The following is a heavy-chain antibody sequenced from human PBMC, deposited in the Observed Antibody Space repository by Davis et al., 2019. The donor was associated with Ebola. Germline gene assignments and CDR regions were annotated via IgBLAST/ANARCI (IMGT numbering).Heavy chain of an antibody. CDR1: GFTFSSYG. Sequence: PGGSLRLSCAASGFTFSSYGMHWVRQAPGKGLEWVAVIWYDGSNKYYADSVKGRFTISRDNSKNTLYLQMNSLRAEDTAVYYCARAIVVGEPWFDPWGQGTLVTVSS. J-gene: IGHJ5*02. CDR3: ARAIVVGEPWFDP. V-gene: IGHV3-33*01. CDR2: IWYDGSNK. D-gene: IGHD2-15*01.